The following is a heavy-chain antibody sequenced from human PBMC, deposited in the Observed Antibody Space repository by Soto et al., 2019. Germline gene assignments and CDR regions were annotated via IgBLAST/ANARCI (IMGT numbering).Heavy chain of an antibody. D-gene: IGHD3-22*01. V-gene: IGHV3-48*01. CDR3: AREYYYDSSGYDY. CDR1: GFTFSSYN. Sequence: GGSLRLSCEASGFTFSSYNMNWVRQAPGKGLEWVSYISGSSSTINYADSVKGRFTISRDNAKNSLYLQMNSLRAEDTAVYYCAREYYYDSSGYDYWGQGTLVNVAS. J-gene: IGHJ4*02. CDR2: ISGSSSTI.